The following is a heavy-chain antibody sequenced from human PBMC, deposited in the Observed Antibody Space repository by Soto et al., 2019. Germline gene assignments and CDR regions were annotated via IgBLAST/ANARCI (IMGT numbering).Heavy chain of an antibody. CDR1: GGSISSGAYY. J-gene: IGHJ5*02. CDR2: IYFTGGT. D-gene: IGHD2-15*01. V-gene: IGHV4-31*03. CDR3: AGTPGRIGGFDP. Sequence: QVQLQESGPGLVKPSQTLSLTCTVSGGSISSGAYYWSWIRQHPGKGLEWIGYIYFTGGTYFNPSLKSRVTISLDTSKNQFALRLSSVTAADTAVYYCAGTPGRIGGFDPWGQGTLVTVSS.